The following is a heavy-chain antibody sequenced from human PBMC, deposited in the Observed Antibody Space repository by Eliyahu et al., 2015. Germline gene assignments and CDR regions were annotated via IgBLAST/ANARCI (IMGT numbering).Heavy chain of an antibody. J-gene: IGHJ4*02. CDR3: ARAKYCSGGSCYSSPIDY. CDR1: GFXFSSXS. Sequence: EVQLVESGGGLVKPGGSLRLSCAXSGFXFSSXSXNWVRQAPGKGLEWVSSISSSSSYIYYADSVKGRFTISRDNAKNSLYLQMNSLRAEDTAVYYCARAKYCSGGSCYSSPIDYWGQGTLVTVSS. D-gene: IGHD2-15*01. V-gene: IGHV3-21*01. CDR2: ISSSSSYI.